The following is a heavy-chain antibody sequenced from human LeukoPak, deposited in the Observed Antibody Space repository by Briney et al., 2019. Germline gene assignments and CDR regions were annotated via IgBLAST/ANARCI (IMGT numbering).Heavy chain of an antibody. CDR1: GYTFTDYA. CDR3: ARGRWSGTSLAYYLDY. CDR2: INAGNGNT. J-gene: IGHJ4*02. V-gene: IGHV1-3*03. Sequence: ASVKVSCKASGYTFTDYAIQWVRLAPGQRLEWMGWINAGNGNTKYSQGFQGRVTITRDTSANTAYMELSSLRSEDTAVYYCARGRWSGTSLAYYLDYWGQGTLVTVSS. D-gene: IGHD3-3*01.